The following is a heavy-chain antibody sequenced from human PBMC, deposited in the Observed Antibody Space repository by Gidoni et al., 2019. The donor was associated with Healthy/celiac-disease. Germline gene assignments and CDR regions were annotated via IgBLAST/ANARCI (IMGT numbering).Heavy chain of an antibody. J-gene: IGHJ4*02. CDR3: ARDRGGGNRGPFDY. V-gene: IGHV3-33*01. CDR2: RWYDGSNK. CDR1: GFTFSSYG. D-gene: IGHD2-15*01. Sequence: QVQLVESGGGVVQPGRSLRLSCAASGFTFSSYGRHWFRQAPGKVLEWVAVRWYDGSNKYYADSVKGRFTISRDNSKNTLYLQMNSRRAEDTAVYYCARDRGGGNRGPFDYWGQGTLVTVSS.